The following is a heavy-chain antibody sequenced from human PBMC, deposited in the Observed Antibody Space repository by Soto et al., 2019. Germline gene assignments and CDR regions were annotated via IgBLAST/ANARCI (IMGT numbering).Heavy chain of an antibody. CDR3: ARGVAGSGFDL. J-gene: IGHJ4*02. V-gene: IGHV6-1*01. CDR1: GDSVSSNTAA. CDR2: TYYRSNWRH. D-gene: IGHD6-19*01. Sequence: SQTLSLTCAISGDSVSSNTAAWNWIRSSPSRGLEWLGRTYYRSNWRHDYAVSVKSRITVNPDTSKDHFSLQLNSVTPDDTAVYYCARGVAGSGFDLWGQGTLVTVSS.